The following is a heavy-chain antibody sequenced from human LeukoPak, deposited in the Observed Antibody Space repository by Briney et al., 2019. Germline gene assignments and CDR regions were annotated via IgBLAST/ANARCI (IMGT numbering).Heavy chain of an antibody. CDR2: IKQDGSEK. CDR3: AKYGSGTYSP. CDR1: GFTFSNYW. J-gene: IGHJ4*02. D-gene: IGHD3-10*01. V-gene: IGHV3-7*01. Sequence: GGSLRLSCAASGFTFSNYWMNWVRQAPGKGLEWVANIKQDGSEKYYVDSVKGRFTISSDNAKHSLYLQMNSLRAEDTAVYYCAKYGSGTYSPWGQGTLVTVSS.